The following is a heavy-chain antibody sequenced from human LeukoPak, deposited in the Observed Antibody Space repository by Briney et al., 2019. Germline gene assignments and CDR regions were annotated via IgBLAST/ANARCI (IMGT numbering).Heavy chain of an antibody. J-gene: IGHJ5*02. D-gene: IGHD6-13*01. CDR1: GGPISSHY. V-gene: IGHV4-59*11. CDR3: ARSSEVAAAGHWFDP. CDR2: IYYSGST. Sequence: SETLSLTCTVSGGPISSHYWSWVRQPPGKGLEWIGYIYYSGSTNYNPSLKSRVTISVDTSKNQFSLKLSSVTAADTAVYYCARSSEVAAAGHWFDPWGQGTLVTVSS.